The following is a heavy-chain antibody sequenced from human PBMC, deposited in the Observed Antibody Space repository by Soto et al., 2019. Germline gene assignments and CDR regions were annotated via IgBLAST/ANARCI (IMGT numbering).Heavy chain of an antibody. CDR1: GFTFSSYS. J-gene: IGHJ4*02. CDR3: AREDYRNFDY. D-gene: IGHD4-4*01. CDR2: ISSSSSYI. Sequence: GSLRLSCAASGFTFSSYSMNWVRQAPGKGLEWVSSISSSSSYIYSADSVKGRFTISRDNAKNSLYLQMNSLRAEDTAVYYCAREDYRNFDYWGQGTLVTV. V-gene: IGHV3-21*01.